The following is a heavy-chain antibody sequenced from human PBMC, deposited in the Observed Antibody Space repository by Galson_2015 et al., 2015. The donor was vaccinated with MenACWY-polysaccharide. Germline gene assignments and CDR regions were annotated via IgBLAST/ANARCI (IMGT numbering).Heavy chain of an antibody. J-gene: IGHJ4*02. CDR2: IYSGGST. CDR3: ARVGRYCSGGSCPDY. V-gene: IGHV3-53*01. CDR1: GFTVSSNY. Sequence: SLRLSCAASGFTVSSNYMSWVRQAPGKGLEWVSVIYSGGSTYYADSVKGRLTISRDNSKNTLYLQMNSLRAEDTAVYYCARVGRYCSGGSCPDYWGQGTLVTVSS. D-gene: IGHD2-15*01.